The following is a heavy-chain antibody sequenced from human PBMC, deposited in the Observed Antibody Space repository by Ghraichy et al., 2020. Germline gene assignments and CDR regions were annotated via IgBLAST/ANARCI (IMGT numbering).Heavy chain of an antibody. V-gene: IGHV4-39*01. CDR2: VFYSGST. Sequence: SQTLSLTCTVSGASISSGSFFWGWIRQPPGKGLDWIGSVFYSGSTYYNPSLKSRVTISVDTSNNQFSLKLSSVTAADTAVYWCARQPAATMREFAFDYWGQGTLVTVSS. CDR1: GASISSGSFF. CDR3: ARQPAATMREFAFDY. D-gene: IGHD2-15*01. J-gene: IGHJ4*02.